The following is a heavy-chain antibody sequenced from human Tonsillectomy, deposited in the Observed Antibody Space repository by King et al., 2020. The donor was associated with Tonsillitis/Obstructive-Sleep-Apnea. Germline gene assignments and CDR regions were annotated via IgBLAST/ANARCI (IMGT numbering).Heavy chain of an antibody. Sequence: VQLQQWGAGLLKPSETLSLSCAVYGGSFSGYYWSWIRQSPGKGLEWIGEINHSGSTNYNPSLKSRVTISVDTSKNQFSLKLSSVTAADTAVYYCARAPEGTGTDHYYHYCMDVWGKGTTVIVSS. CDR3: ARAPEGTGTDHYYHYCMDV. V-gene: IGHV4-34*01. CDR1: GGSFSGYY. J-gene: IGHJ6*03. CDR2: INHSGST. D-gene: IGHD1-1*01.